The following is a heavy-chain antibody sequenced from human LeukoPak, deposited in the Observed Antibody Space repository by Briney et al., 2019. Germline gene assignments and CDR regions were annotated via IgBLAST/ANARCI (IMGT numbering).Heavy chain of an antibody. V-gene: IGHV3-30*18. CDR3: AKGLVVPDY. Sequence: GRSLRLSCAASGFTFSSYGTHWVRQAPGKGLEWVAVISYDGSNKYYADSVKGRFTISRDNSKNTLYLQMNSLRAEDTAVYYCAKGLVVPDYWGQGTLVTVSS. D-gene: IGHD2-15*01. CDR2: ISYDGSNK. J-gene: IGHJ4*02. CDR1: GFTFSSYG.